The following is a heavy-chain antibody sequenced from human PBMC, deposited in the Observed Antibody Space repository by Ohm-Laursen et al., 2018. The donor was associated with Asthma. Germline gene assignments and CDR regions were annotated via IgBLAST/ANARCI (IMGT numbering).Heavy chain of an antibody. V-gene: IGHV3-30*03. CDR1: GFTFSSYG. CDR2: ISYDGSNK. J-gene: IGHJ3*02. CDR3: ARDFLYRTTVTTYEDNAFDI. Sequence: LRLSCTASGFTFSSYGMHWVRQAAGKGLEWVAVISYDGSNKYYADSVKGRFTISRDNSKNTLYLQMNSLRAEDTAVYYCARDFLYRTTVTTYEDNAFDIWGQGTMVTGSS. D-gene: IGHD4-17*01.